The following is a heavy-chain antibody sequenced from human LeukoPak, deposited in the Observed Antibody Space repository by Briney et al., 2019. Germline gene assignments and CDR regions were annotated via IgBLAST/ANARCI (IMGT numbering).Heavy chain of an antibody. V-gene: IGHV4-30-4*08. J-gene: IGHJ4*02. Sequence: SGTLSLTCTVAGGSMSSGDYYWSWIRQPPGKGLEWIGYIYYSGNTYYNPSLERRVTISVDTSKNQFSLKLNSVTAADTAVYYCARVRGYSGHDVLYFFDYWGQGTLATVSS. CDR2: IYYSGNT. CDR1: GGSMSSGDYY. CDR3: ARVRGYSGHDVLYFFDY. D-gene: IGHD5-12*01.